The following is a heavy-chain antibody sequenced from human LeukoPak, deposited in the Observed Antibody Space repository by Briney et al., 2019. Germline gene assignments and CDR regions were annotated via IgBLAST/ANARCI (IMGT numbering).Heavy chain of an antibody. CDR3: ASSKSTSWSPFYFDF. D-gene: IGHD2-2*01. J-gene: IGHJ4*02. V-gene: IGHV5-51*01. CDR1: GYSFTSYW. CDR2: IYPGDFDT. Sequence: GESLKISCQGSGYSFTSYWVGWVGQMPGKGLEWMGIIYPGDFDTRYSPSFQGQATISADKSISTAYLQWSSLKASDTAIYYCASSKSTSWSPFYFDFWGQGTLVTVSS.